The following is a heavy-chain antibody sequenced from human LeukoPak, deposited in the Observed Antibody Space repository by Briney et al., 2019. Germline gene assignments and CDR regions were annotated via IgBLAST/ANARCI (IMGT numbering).Heavy chain of an antibody. D-gene: IGHD4-17*01. Sequence: HPGGSLRLSCAASGFTFSSYAMHWVRQAPGKGLEWVANIKEDGSETYYVDSVKGRFTISRDNAKNSLYLQMNSLRAEDTAVYYCARQRSVDYWGQGTLVTVSS. CDR3: ARQRSVDY. J-gene: IGHJ4*02. CDR1: GFTFSSYA. CDR2: IKEDGSET. V-gene: IGHV3-7*03.